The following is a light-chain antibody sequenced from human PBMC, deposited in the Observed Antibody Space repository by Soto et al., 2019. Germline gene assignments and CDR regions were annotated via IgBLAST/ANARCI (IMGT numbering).Light chain of an antibody. CDR2: DAS. V-gene: IGKV3-11*01. CDR1: QSVGSY. Sequence: EIVLTQSPGTLSLSPGERATLSCRASQSVGSYLAWYQQKPGQAPRLLIYDASTRATGISARFSGSGSGTDFTLTISSLEPEDFAVYYCQQRSNWPVTFGQGTKVEVK. J-gene: IGKJ1*01. CDR3: QQRSNWPVT.